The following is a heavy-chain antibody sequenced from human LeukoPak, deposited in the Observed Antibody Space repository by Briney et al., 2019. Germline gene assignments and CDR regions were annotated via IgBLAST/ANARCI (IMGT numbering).Heavy chain of an antibody. CDR1: GYTFTSYY. J-gene: IGHJ4*02. CDR3: ARDGLSHCGGDCPFDY. Sequence: ASVKVSCKASGYTFTSYYMHWVRQAPGQGLEWMGIINPSGGSTSYAQKFQGRVTMTRDTSTSTVYMELSSLRSEDTAVYYCARDGLSHCGGDCPFDYWGQGTLVTVSS. D-gene: IGHD2-21*02. CDR2: INPSGGST. V-gene: IGHV1-46*01.